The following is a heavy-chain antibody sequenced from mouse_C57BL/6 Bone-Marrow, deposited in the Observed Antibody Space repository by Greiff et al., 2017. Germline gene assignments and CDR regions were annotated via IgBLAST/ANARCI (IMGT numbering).Heavy chain of an antibody. Sequence: QVQLQQPGAELVRPGSSVKLSCKASGYTFTSYWMDWVKQRPGQGLEWIGNIYPSDSETHYNQKFKDKATLTVDKSSSTAYMQLSILTSEDSAVYYCARRNYAMDYWGQGTSVTVSS. CDR3: ARRNYAMDY. V-gene: IGHV1-61*01. J-gene: IGHJ4*01. CDR2: IYPSDSET. CDR1: GYTFTSYW.